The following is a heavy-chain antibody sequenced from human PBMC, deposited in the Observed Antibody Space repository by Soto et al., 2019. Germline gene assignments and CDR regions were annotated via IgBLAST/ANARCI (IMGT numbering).Heavy chain of an antibody. CDR2: ISYSGST. Sequence: PSETLSLTCTVSGGSVSSGSYYWSWIRQHPGKGLEWIGYISYSGSTNYNPSLKSQVTISVDTSKNQFSLKLSSVTAADTAVYYCARDLCDYCGTDCYPLDVWGQGTTDTVS. D-gene: IGHD2-21*02. CDR1: GGSVSSGSYY. CDR3: ARDLCDYCGTDCYPLDV. J-gene: IGHJ6*02. V-gene: IGHV4-61*01.